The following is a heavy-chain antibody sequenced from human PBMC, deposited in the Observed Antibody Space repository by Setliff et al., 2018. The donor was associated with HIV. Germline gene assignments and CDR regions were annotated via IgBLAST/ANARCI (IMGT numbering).Heavy chain of an antibody. D-gene: IGHD2-21*02. CDR3: VKGVTVTSYFFDF. Sequence: GGSLRLSCAASGFTFASYAMNWVRQAPGKGLEWVSTIIGSGGSTFYADSVKGRFTISRDNSKNTVYLQLNSLRAEDTAVYFCVKGVTVTSYFFDFWGQGTQVTVSS. V-gene: IGHV3-23*01. CDR2: IIGSGGST. CDR1: GFTFASYA. J-gene: IGHJ4*02.